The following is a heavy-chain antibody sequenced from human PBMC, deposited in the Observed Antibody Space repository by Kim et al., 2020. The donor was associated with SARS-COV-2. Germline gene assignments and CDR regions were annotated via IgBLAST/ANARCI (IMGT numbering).Heavy chain of an antibody. J-gene: IGHJ3*02. Sequence: GGSLRLSCAASGFTFSSYAMSWVRQAPGKGLEWVSAISGSGGSTYYADSVKGRFTISRDNSKNTLYLQMNSLRAEDTAVYYCAKDPIVVVPAASHAFDIWGQGTMVTVSS. CDR2: ISGSGGST. V-gene: IGHV3-23*01. D-gene: IGHD2-2*01. CDR3: AKDPIVVVPAASHAFDI. CDR1: GFTFSSYA.